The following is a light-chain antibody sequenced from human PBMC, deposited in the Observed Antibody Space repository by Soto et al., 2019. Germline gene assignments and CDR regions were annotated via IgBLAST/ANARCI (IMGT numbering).Light chain of an antibody. J-gene: IGLJ1*01. CDR2: GVT. V-gene: IGLV2-14*01. CDR3: SSYTSGSSHYV. CDR1: SSGVGAYYS. Sequence: SVLTQPASVSGSPGQSITISCTGTSSGVGAYYSVSWYQHHPGKAPKLIIYGVTNRPSGVSNRFSGSKSGNTASLTISGLQAEDEADYHCSSYTSGSSHYVFGTGTKVTVL.